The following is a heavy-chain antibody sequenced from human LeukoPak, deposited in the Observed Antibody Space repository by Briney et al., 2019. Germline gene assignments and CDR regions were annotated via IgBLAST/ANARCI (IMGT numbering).Heavy chain of an antibody. CDR2: ISSSSSTI. D-gene: IGHD1-1*01. CDR1: GFTFSSYS. J-gene: IGHJ3*02. Sequence: GGSLRLSCAASGFTFSSYSMNWVRQAPGKGLEWVSYISSSSSTICYADSVKGRFTISRDNAKNSPYLQMNSLRAEDTAVYYCARARLDDAFDIWGQGTMVTVSS. CDR3: ARARLDDAFDI. V-gene: IGHV3-48*01.